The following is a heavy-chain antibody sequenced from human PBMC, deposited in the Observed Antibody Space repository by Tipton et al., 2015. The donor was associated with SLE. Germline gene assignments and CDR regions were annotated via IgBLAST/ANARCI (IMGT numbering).Heavy chain of an antibody. J-gene: IGHJ3*01. CDR1: GGSISSSSYY. Sequence: TLSLTCTVSGGSISSSSYYWGWIRQPPGKGLEWIGSIYYSGSTSYNPSLKSRATLSVDTSKNQFSLKLSSVTAADTAVYYCARHLAAGSSWQGAFDVWGQGTMVTVSS. CDR3: ARHLAAGSSWQGAFDV. D-gene: IGHD6-13*01. CDR2: IYYSGST. V-gene: IGHV4-39*07.